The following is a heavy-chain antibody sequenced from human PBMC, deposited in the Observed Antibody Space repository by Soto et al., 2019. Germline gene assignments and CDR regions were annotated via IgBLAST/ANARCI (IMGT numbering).Heavy chain of an antibody. CDR3: ASPKIAFYNWFDP. CDR1: GGSISSSSYY. Sequence: QLQLQESGPGLVKPSETLSLTCTVSGGSISSSSYYWGWIRQPPGKGLEWIGSIYYSGSTYYNPSLKSRVTISVDTSKNQFSLKLSSVTAAVTAVYYCASPKIAFYNWFDPWGQGTLVTVSS. J-gene: IGHJ5*02. D-gene: IGHD3-3*02. CDR2: IYYSGST. V-gene: IGHV4-39*01.